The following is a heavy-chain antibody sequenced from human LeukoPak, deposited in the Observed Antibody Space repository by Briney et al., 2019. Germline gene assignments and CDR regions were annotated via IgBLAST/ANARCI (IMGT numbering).Heavy chain of an antibody. CDR1: GFTFRNYA. CDR2: ISGSGGTK. D-gene: IGHD4-17*01. CDR3: AKVSTYGDDYHDAFNI. V-gene: IGHV3-23*01. Sequence: GGSLRLSCAASGFTFRNYAMSWVRQPPGKGLEWVSAISGSGGTKYYAESVKGRFTISRDNSKNTLNLQLNSLRAEDTAVYYCAKVSTYGDDYHDAFNIWGQGTLVTVSS. J-gene: IGHJ3*02.